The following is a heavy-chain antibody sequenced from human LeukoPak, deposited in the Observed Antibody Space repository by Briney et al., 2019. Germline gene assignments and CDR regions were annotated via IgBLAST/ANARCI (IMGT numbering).Heavy chain of an antibody. V-gene: IGHV3-23*01. CDR3: AKALNWNCIGY. Sequence: GGSLRLSCAPSGFTFSSYAMSWVRQAPGKGLEWVSAISGSGGSTYYADSVKGRSTISRDYSKNTLYLQMNSLRAEDTPVYYCAKALNWNCIGYWGQGTLVTVSS. D-gene: IGHD1-7*01. CDR2: ISGSGGST. J-gene: IGHJ4*02. CDR1: GFTFSSYA.